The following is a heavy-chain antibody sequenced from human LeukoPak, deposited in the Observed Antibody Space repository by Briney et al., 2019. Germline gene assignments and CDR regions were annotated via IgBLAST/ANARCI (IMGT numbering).Heavy chain of an antibody. Sequence: PGGSLRLSCAASGFTFSSYWMTWVRQAPGKGLEWVANIKQDGSEKYYVDSVKGRFTISRDNAMNSLYLQMNSLRAEDTAVYYCAKDQKFLSGLDLNYWGQGTLVTVSS. V-gene: IGHV3-7*01. D-gene: IGHD3/OR15-3a*01. J-gene: IGHJ4*02. CDR1: GFTFSSYW. CDR2: IKQDGSEK. CDR3: AKDQKFLSGLDLNY.